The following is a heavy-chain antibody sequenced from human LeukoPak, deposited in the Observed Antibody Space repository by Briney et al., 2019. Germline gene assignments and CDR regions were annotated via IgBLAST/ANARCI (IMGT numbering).Heavy chain of an antibody. J-gene: IGHJ4*02. CDR3: ARDYLGLLYFDY. CDR2: ISYDGNNK. V-gene: IGHV3-30-3*01. D-gene: IGHD2/OR15-2a*01. Sequence: PGRSLRLSCAVSGFTFSSYAMHWVRQAPGKGLEWVAIISYDGNNKYYADSVKGRFTISRDISKNTLYLQINSLRADDTAVYYCARDYLGLLYFDYWGQGTLVTVSS. CDR1: GFTFSSYA.